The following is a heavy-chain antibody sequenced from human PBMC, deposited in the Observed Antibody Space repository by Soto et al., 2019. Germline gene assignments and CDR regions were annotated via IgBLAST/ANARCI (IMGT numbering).Heavy chain of an antibody. V-gene: IGHV4-31*03. Sequence: PSETLSLTCTVSGGSISSGGYYWNWIRQHPGKGLEWIGYIYYSGSTYYSPSLKSRVNISVDTSKNQFSLKLSSVTAADTAVYYCASKSGDRLSWGQGTLVTVSS. CDR3: ASKSGDRLS. CDR2: IYYSGST. D-gene: IGHD3-10*01. J-gene: IGHJ5*02. CDR1: GGSISSGGYY.